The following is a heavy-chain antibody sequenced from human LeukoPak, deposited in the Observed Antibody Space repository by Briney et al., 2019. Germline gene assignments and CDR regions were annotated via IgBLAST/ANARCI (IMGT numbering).Heavy chain of an antibody. CDR2: ISGSGGST. CDR3: AKGGDSSGYYGIFDY. CDR1: GFTFSSYG. J-gene: IGHJ4*02. D-gene: IGHD3-22*01. Sequence: GGTLRLSCAASGFTFSSYGMSWVRQAPGEGLEWVSAISGSGGSTYYADSVKGRFTISRDNSKNTLYLQMNSLRAEDTAVYYCAKGGDSSGYYGIFDYWGQGTLVTVSS. V-gene: IGHV3-23*01.